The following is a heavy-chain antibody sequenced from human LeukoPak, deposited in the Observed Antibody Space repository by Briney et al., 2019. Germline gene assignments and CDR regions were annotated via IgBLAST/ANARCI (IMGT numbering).Heavy chain of an antibody. D-gene: IGHD6-13*01. CDR2: IYYSGST. CDR3: ARHSSSWYGAEYFQH. Sequence: SETLSLTCTVSGGFISSYYWSWIRQPPGKGLEWIGYIYYSGSTNYNPSLKSRVTISVDTSKNQFSLKLSSVTAADTAVYYCARHSSSWYGAEYFQHWGQGTLVTVSS. J-gene: IGHJ1*01. V-gene: IGHV4-59*08. CDR1: GGFISSYY.